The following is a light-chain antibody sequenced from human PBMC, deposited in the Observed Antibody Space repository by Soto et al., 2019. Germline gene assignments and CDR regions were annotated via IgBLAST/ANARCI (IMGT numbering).Light chain of an antibody. V-gene: IGKV3-11*01. CDR2: DAV. J-gene: IGKJ4*01. CDR3: QQRSEWPLT. CDR1: QSVSSY. Sequence: EIVLTQSPATLSLSPGERATLSCRTSQSVSSYLGWYQQKPGQAPRLLIYDAVNRATGLPARFSGSGSGTDFTLTISSLQPEDFVVYYCQQRSEWPLTFGGGTKVEIK.